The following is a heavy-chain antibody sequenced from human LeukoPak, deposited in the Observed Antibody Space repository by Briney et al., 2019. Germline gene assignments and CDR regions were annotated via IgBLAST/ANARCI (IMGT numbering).Heavy chain of an antibody. CDR2: IYSGGST. J-gene: IGHJ6*02. CDR3: ARDHGSAFGHYYYCGMDV. V-gene: IGHV3-53*04. CDR1: GFTVSSNY. Sequence: GGSLRLSCAASGFTVSSNYMSWVRQAPGKGLEWVSVIYSGGSTYYADSVKGRFTISRHNSKNTLYLQMNSLRAEDTAVYYCARDHGSAFGHYYYCGMDVWGQGTTVTVSS. D-gene: IGHD3-10*01.